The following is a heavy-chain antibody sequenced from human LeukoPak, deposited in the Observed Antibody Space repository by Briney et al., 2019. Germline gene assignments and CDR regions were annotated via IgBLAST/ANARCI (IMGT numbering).Heavy chain of an antibody. CDR1: GYTFTRYG. CDR3: AREDCSGGSCYSLSLTPVFHVFDI. V-gene: IGHV1-18*01. J-gene: IGHJ3*02. CDR2: TSAYNGNT. Sequence: ASVKVSCKASGYTFTRYGISWVRQAPGQGLEWMGWTSAYNGNTNYAPKLQGRVTMTTDTSTSTAYMELRSLRSDDTAVYYCAREDCSGGSCYSLSLTPVFHVFDIWGQGTMVTVSS. D-gene: IGHD2-15*01.